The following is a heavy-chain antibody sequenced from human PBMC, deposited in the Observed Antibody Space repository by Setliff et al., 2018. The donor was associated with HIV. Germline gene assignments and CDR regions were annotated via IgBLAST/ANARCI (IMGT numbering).Heavy chain of an antibody. J-gene: IGHJ4*02. CDR1: GFSLSTSGMR. V-gene: IGHV2-70*04. Sequence: SGPTLVNPTQTLTLTCTFSGFSLSTSGMRVSWIRQPPGKALEWLARIDWDADKFYTTSLKTRLTISKDTSKNQVVLTMTNMDPVDTATYYCAREIPAPQGFDYWGQGTLVTVSS. D-gene: IGHD2-2*02. CDR3: AREIPAPQGFDY. CDR2: IDWDADK.